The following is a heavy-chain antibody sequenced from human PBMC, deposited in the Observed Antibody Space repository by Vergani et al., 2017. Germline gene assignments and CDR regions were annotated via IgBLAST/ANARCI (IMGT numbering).Heavy chain of an antibody. D-gene: IGHD3-3*01. CDR1: GASIRSRNYY. Sequence: QLQLQESGPGLVKPSGTLSLTCSVSGASIRSRNYYWGWIRQPPGKGLEWIASIYYSGCTYYNPSLKSRVTISVDTSKNQFSLKLSSVPAADTAVYFWARHSTVEWLLKLGLFDPWGQGILVTVSS. CDR3: ARHSTVEWLLKLGLFDP. V-gene: IGHV4-39*01. CDR2: IYYSGCT. J-gene: IGHJ5*02.